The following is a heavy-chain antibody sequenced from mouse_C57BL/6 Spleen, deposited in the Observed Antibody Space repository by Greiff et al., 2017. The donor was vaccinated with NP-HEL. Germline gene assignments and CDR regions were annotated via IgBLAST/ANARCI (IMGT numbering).Heavy chain of an antibody. V-gene: IGHV2-5*01. CDR2: IWRGGST. D-gene: IGHD2-3*01. J-gene: IGHJ4*01. CDR1: GFSLTSYG. CDR3: AKGGLLLYYYAMDY. Sequence: VQLQESGPGLVQPSQSLSITCTVSGFSLTSYGVHWVRQSPGKGLEWLGVIWRGGSTDYNAAFMSRLSITKDNSKSQVFFKMNSLQADDTAIYYCAKGGLLLYYYAMDYWGQGTSVTVSS.